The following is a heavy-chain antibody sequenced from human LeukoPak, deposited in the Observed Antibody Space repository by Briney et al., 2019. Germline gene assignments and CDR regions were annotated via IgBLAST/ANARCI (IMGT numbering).Heavy chain of an antibody. V-gene: IGHV3-30*03. J-gene: IGHJ4*02. CDR3: ARARYSSGWYWGGTDY. CDR1: GFTFSSYG. D-gene: IGHD6-19*01. Sequence: GGSLRLSCAASGFTFSSYGMHWARQAPGKGLEWVAVISYDGSNKYYADSVKGRFTISRDNSKNTLYLQMNSLRAEDTAVYYCARARYSSGWYWGGTDYWGQGTLVTVSS. CDR2: ISYDGSNK.